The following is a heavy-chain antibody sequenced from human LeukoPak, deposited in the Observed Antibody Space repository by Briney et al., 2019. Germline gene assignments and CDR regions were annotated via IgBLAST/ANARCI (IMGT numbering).Heavy chain of an antibody. CDR3: ARDPSGSWQRFDY. D-gene: IGHD1-26*01. J-gene: IGHJ4*02. V-gene: IGHV1-46*01. Sequence: ASVKVSCKASGYTFTTYYVHWVRQAPGQGLEWMGVINPNGGGTAYAQKFQGRVTMTRDTSTSTVYMEVISLRSGDTAVFYCARDPSGSWQRFDYWGQGTLVTVSS. CDR2: INPNGGGT. CDR1: GYTFTTYY.